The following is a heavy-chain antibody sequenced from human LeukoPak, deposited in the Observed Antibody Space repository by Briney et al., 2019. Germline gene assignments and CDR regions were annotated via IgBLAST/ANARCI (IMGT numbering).Heavy chain of an antibody. V-gene: IGHV3-48*01. J-gene: IGHJ4*02. CDR3: ARDLIVGTTIRYYFDY. CDR1: GFTFSYYS. Sequence: GGSLRLSCAASGFTFSYYSMNWVRQAPGKGLEWVSYISDSSDTMYYADSVKGRFTISRDNAKNSLYLQMNSLRAEDTAVYYCARDLIVGTTIRYYFDYWGQGTLVTVSS. CDR2: ISDSSDTM. D-gene: IGHD1-26*01.